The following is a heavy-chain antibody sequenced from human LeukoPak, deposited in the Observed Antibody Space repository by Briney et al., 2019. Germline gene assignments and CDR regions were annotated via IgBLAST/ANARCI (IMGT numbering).Heavy chain of an antibody. CDR1: GGSFSGYY. CDR2: INHSGST. V-gene: IGHV4-34*01. J-gene: IGHJ4*02. Sequence: SETLSLTRAVYGGSFSGYYWSWIRQPPGKGLEWIGEINHSGSTNYNPSLKSRVTISVDTSKNQFSLKLSSVTAADTAVYYCARGGVFDYWGQGTLVTVSS. CDR3: ARGGVFDY.